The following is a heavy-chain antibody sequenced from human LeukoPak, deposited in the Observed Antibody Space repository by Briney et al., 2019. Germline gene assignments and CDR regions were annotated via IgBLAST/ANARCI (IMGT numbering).Heavy chain of an antibody. J-gene: IGHJ5*02. V-gene: IGHV3-23*01. Sequence: PGGSLRLSCAASGFTFSSYVMNWVRQAPGKGLEWVSVISGGGGSTYYADSVKGRFTISRDNSKNTSFLQMNSLRAEDTAVYYCAKGGYCSSTSCYVGWFDPWGQGTLVTVSS. CDR3: AKGGYCSSTSCYVGWFDP. CDR2: ISGGGGST. D-gene: IGHD2-2*01. CDR1: GFTFSSYV.